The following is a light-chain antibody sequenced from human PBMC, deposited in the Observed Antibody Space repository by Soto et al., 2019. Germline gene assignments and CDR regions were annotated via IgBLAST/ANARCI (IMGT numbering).Light chain of an antibody. Sequence: QSALTQPASVSGSPGQSITISCTGTSSDIGSYNYVSWYQQCPGKAPRLLIYEVTNRPSGVSNRFSGSKSGNTASLTISGLQAEDDADYYCCSYRSSRTWVFCGGTKLTVL. CDR2: EVT. CDR3: CSYRSSRTWV. J-gene: IGLJ3*02. CDR1: SSDIGSYNY. V-gene: IGLV2-14*01.